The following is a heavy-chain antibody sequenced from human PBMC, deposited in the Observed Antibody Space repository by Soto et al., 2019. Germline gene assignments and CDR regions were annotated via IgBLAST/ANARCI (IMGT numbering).Heavy chain of an antibody. CDR3: TTKSLYEYCTNCVCTLSPLADYYVFDV. Sequence: GGTLSLPWAASGFTFSHAWLSWVRQAPGKGLEWVSRIICKTEGGTTDDAAPMNGSYTNSRDDSKTTLDLQMSSLKAEDTAVYYCTTKSLYEYCTNCVCTLSPLADYYVFDVWGQGTTVTVSS. D-gene: IGHD2-8*01. V-gene: IGHV3-15*01. J-gene: IGHJ6*02. CDR1: GFTFSHAW. CDR2: IICKTEGGTT.